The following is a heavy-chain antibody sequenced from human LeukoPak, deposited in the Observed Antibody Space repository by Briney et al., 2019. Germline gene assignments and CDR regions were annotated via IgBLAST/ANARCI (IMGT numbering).Heavy chain of an antibody. CDR1: GYTFTSYG. Sequence: ASVKVSCKASGYTFTSYGISWVRQAPGQGLEWMGWISAYNGNTNYAQKLQGRVTMTTDTSTSTAYMELRSLRSDDTAVYYCARATRGSRTYYYGSGRAYNWFDPWGQGTLVTVSS. CDR3: ARATRGSRTYYYGSGRAYNWFDP. V-gene: IGHV1-18*01. CDR2: ISAYNGNT. D-gene: IGHD3-10*01. J-gene: IGHJ5*02.